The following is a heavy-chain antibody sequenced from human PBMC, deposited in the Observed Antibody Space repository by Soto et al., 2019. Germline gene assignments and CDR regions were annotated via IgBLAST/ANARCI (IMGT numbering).Heavy chain of an antibody. D-gene: IGHD3-22*01. V-gene: IGHV3-33*01. CDR3: ARDPFYDSSGSYGMDV. Sequence: GGSLRLSCAASGFTFSSYVMHWGRQAPGKGLEWVAVIWYDGSNKYYADSVKGRFTISRDSSKNTLYLQMNSLRAEDTAMYYCARDPFYDSSGSYGMDVWGQGTTVTAP. J-gene: IGHJ6*02. CDR2: IWYDGSNK. CDR1: GFTFSSYV.